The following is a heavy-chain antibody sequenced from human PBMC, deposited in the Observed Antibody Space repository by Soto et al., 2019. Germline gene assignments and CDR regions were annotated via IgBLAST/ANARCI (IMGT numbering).Heavy chain of an antibody. CDR1: GYSFTSYW. D-gene: IGHD2-2*01. CDR2: IYPYDSDT. J-gene: IGHJ4*01. CDR3: ARHGVGSTRGNFDY. Sequence: PRESLKISCKTSGYSFTSYWIGWVRQMPGKGMEWMGNIYPYDSDTRYSPSFQGQVTISADTSITTAYLQLSGLRASDTAMYFCARHGVGSTRGNFDYWGQGTLVTVSS. V-gene: IGHV5-51*01.